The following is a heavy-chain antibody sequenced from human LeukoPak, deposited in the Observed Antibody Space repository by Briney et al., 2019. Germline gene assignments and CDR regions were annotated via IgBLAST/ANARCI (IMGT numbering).Heavy chain of an antibody. CDR3: AKDRTSDNSDDDY. CDR2: VRYDGSNK. D-gene: IGHD3-22*01. V-gene: IGHV3-30*02. Sequence: GGSLRLSCAASGFTFSRYGMHWVRQAPGKGLKWVAFVRYDGSNKYYADSVKGRFTVSRDNSKNTLYLETNSLRTEDTAVYYCAKDRTSDNSDDDYWGQGTLVTVSS. J-gene: IGHJ4*02. CDR1: GFTFSRYG.